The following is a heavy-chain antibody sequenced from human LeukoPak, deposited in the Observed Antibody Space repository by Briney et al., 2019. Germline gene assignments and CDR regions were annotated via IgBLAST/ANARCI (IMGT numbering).Heavy chain of an antibody. D-gene: IGHD3-22*01. CDR3: ARAHSRWEYYDSSGYSLRGAFDY. CDR1: GFTVSSNY. V-gene: IGHV3-53*05. CDR2: IYSGGST. Sequence: GGSLRLSCAASGFTVSSNYMSWVRQAPGKGLEWVSVIYSGGSTYYADSVKGRFTISRDNSKNTLYLQMNSLRAEDTAVYYCARAHSRWEYYDSSGYSLRGAFDYWAREPWSPSPQ. J-gene: IGHJ4*02.